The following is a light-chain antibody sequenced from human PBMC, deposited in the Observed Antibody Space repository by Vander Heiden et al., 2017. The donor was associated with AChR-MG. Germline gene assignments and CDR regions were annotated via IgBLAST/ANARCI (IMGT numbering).Light chain of an antibody. CDR2: AAS. V-gene: IGKV1-39*01. CDR1: QSISSY. J-gene: IGKJ1*01. CDR3: QQSDSTPWT. Sequence: DIQMTHSPSSLSASVGDRVTITCRASQSISSYLNWYQQKPGKAPKLLIDAASSLQSGVPSRFSGSGSGTDFTLTISSLQPEDFATYYCQQSDSTPWTFGQGTKVEIK.